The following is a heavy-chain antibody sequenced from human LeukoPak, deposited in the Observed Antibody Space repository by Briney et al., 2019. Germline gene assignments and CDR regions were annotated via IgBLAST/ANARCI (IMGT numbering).Heavy chain of an antibody. V-gene: IGHV1-69*06. D-gene: IGHD3-16*01. Sequence: AASVKVSCKASGGTFSSYAISWVRQAPGQGLEWMGGIIPIFGTANYAQKFQGRVTITADKSTSTAYMELSSLRSEDTAVYYCARDVKGEDWFDPWGQGTPVTVSS. CDR1: GGTFSSYA. J-gene: IGHJ5*02. CDR3: ARDVKGEDWFDP. CDR2: IIPIFGTA.